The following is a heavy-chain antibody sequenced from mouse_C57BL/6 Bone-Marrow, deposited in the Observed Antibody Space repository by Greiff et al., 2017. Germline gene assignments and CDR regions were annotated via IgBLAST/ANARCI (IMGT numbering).Heavy chain of an antibody. CDR3: TTYGGGY. CDR2: IDPENGDT. V-gene: IGHV14-4*01. Sequence: VQLQQSGAELVRPGASVKLSCTASGFNIKDDYMHWVKQRPEQGLEWIGWIDPENGDTEYASKFQGKATITADTSSNTAYLQLSSLTSEDTAVYYCTTYGGGYWGQGTTRTVAS. J-gene: IGHJ2*01. CDR1: GFNIKDDY. D-gene: IGHD1-1*02.